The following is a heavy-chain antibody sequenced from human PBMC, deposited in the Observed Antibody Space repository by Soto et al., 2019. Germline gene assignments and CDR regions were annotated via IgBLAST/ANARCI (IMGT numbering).Heavy chain of an antibody. V-gene: IGHV3-21*06. Sequence: PGGSLRLSCAASGFTFSRYDLNWVRQSPGKGLEWVSSISSTGTDIYYADSVKGRFAISRDNAKSSLFLQMNSLRAEDTAVYYSTRGKYCFNGVCRDYWGQGTQVTVSS. CDR2: ISSTGTDI. J-gene: IGHJ4*02. CDR1: GFTFSRYD. CDR3: TRGKYCFNGVCRDY. D-gene: IGHD2-8*01.